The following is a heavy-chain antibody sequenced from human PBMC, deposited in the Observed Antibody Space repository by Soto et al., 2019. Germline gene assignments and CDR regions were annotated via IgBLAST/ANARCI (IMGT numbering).Heavy chain of an antibody. Sequence: GASVKVSCKASGYTFSNSGISWVRQAPGQGLEWMGGFDPEDGETIYAQKFQGRVTMTEDTSTDTAYMELSSLRSEDTAVYYCATNSAPLGSYYIGDYYYYGMDVWGQGTTVTVSS. V-gene: IGHV1-24*01. J-gene: IGHJ6*02. D-gene: IGHD1-26*01. CDR2: FDPEDGET. CDR3: ATNSAPLGSYYIGDYYYYGMDV. CDR1: GYTFSNSG.